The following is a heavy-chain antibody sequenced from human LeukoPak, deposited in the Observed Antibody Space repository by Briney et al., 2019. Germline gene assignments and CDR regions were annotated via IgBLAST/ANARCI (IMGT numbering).Heavy chain of an antibody. J-gene: IGHJ4*02. D-gene: IGHD5-18*01. V-gene: IGHV1-2*02. CDR2: INPNSGGT. CDR3: ARVGYSYVD. Sequence: ASVKVSCKASGYTFTSYGISWVRQAPGQGLEWMGWINPNSGGTNYAQKFQGRVTMTRDTSISTAYMELSRLRSDDTAVYYCARVGYSYVDWGQGTLVTVSS. CDR1: GYTFTSYG.